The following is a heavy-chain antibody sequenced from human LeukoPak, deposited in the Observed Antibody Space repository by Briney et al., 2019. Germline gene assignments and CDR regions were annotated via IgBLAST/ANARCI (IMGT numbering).Heavy chain of an antibody. CDR2: ISESSSYI. Sequence: GGSLRLSCAASGFTMRNYNMNWVRQAPGKGLEWVSSISESSSYIYYADSVKGRFTISRDNAKNSLYLQMNSLRAEDTAVYYCARRAGGYSHPYDYWGQGILVTVSS. J-gene: IGHJ4*02. CDR1: GFTMRNYN. V-gene: IGHV3-21*04. D-gene: IGHD4-23*01. CDR3: ARRAGGYSHPYDY.